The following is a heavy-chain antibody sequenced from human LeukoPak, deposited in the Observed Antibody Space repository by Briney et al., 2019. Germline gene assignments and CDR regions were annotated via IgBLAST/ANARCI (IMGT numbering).Heavy chain of an antibody. Sequence: KPSETLSLTCTVSGGSISSNSYYWGWIRQPPGKGLEWIGSIYYSGSTYYNPSLKSRVTISVDTSKNQFSLKLSSVTAADTAVYYCARAALIVVVPAANFDYWGQGTLVTVSS. CDR2: IYYSGST. D-gene: IGHD2-2*01. J-gene: IGHJ4*02. V-gene: IGHV4-39*07. CDR3: ARAALIVVVPAANFDY. CDR1: GGSISSNSYY.